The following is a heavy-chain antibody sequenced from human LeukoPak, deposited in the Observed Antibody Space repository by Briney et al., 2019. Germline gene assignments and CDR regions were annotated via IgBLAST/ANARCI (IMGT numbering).Heavy chain of an antibody. CDR3: AREYPPIGYY. CDR1: GFTLSSNY. CDR2: IYSGGRT. J-gene: IGHJ4*02. Sequence: GSLRLSCAASGFTLSSNYMSWVRQAPGKGLERVSVIYSGGRTYYTDSVTGRFTIPRDNSKNTLYLQMNSLRAEDTAVYYCAREYPPIGYYWGQGTLVTVSS. V-gene: IGHV3-53*01. D-gene: IGHD2-2*02.